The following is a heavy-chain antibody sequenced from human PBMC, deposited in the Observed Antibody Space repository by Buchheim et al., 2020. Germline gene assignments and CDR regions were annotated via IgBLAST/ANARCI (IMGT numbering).Heavy chain of an antibody. D-gene: IGHD3-10*01. CDR2: TDHSGST. CDR3: ARRRGGGSGSQDPWFDP. Sequence: QVHLQQWGAGLLKPSETLSLTCAVYGGSLSGYYWSWIRQPPGKGLEWIGETDHSGSTNYNPSLKSRFTISVDTSKNHFSLKLSSVTAADTAMFYCARRRGGGSGSQDPWFDPWGQGTL. CDR1: GGSLSGYY. V-gene: IGHV4-34*01. J-gene: IGHJ5*02.